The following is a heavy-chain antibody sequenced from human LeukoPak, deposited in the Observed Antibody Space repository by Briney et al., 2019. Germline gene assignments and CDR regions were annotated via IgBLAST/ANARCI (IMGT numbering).Heavy chain of an antibody. CDR3: AREYGSLNDY. J-gene: IGHJ4*02. V-gene: IGHV3-21*01. CDR2: ISGTSTYI. Sequence: GGSLRLSCAASGFTFSSYTMNWVRQAPGKGLEWVSSISGTSTYIYYADSLKGRFIISRDNAKNSLFLRMDSLRAEDTAMYYCAREYGSLNDYWGQGTLVTVSS. CDR1: GFTFSSYT. D-gene: IGHD4-17*01.